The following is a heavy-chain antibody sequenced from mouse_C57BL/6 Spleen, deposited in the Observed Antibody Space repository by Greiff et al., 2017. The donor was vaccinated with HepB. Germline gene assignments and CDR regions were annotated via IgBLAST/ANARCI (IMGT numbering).Heavy chain of an antibody. D-gene: IGHD1-1*01. V-gene: IGHV1-61*01. CDR3: ARLTTVVADWYFDV. CDR1: GYTFTSYW. CDR2: IYPSDSET. J-gene: IGHJ1*03. Sequence: VQLQQSGAELVRPGSSVKLSCKASGYTFTSYWMDWVKQRPGQGLEWIGNIYPSDSETHYNQKFKDKATLTVDKSSSTAYMQLSSLTSEDSAVYYCARLTTVVADWYFDVWGTGTTVTVSS.